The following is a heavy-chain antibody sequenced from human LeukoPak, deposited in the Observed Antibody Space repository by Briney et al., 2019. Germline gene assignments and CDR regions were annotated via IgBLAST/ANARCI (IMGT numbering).Heavy chain of an antibody. CDR3: ARLPYSQGAFGAFDI. Sequence: GGSLRLSCAASGFTFSSYAMSWVRQAPGKGLEWVSAISGSGGSTYYADSVKGRFTISRDNSKNTLYLQMNSLRAEDTAVYYCARLPYSQGAFGAFDIWGQGTMVTVSS. CDR2: ISGSGGST. D-gene: IGHD5-18*01. V-gene: IGHV3-23*01. CDR1: GFTFSSYA. J-gene: IGHJ3*02.